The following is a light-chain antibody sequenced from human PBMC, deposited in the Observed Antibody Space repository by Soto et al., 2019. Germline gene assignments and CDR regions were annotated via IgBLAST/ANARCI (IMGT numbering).Light chain of an antibody. CDR3: QQSYSTPRT. J-gene: IGKJ3*01. V-gene: IGKV1-39*01. CDR1: QSISSY. Sequence: DTQMTQSPSSLSATVGDRVTITCRASQSISSYLNWYQQKPGKAPKLLIYAASSLQSGVPSRFSGSGSGTDFTLTISSLQPEAFATYYCQQSYSTPRTFGPGTKEDIK. CDR2: AAS.